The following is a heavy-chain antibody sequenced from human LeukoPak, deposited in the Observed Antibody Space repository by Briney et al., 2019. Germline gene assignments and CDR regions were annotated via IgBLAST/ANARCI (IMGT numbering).Heavy chain of an antibody. D-gene: IGHD3-3*01. CDR1: GGSISSGGYS. CDR3: ASSQDDFWSGYYQY. Sequence: SETLSLTCAVSGGSISSGGYSWSWIRQPPGKGLEWIGYIYHSGSTYYNPSLKSRVTISVDRSKNQFSLKLSSVTAADTAVYYCASSQDDFWSGYYQYWGQGTLVTVSS. V-gene: IGHV4-30-2*01. J-gene: IGHJ4*02. CDR2: IYHSGST.